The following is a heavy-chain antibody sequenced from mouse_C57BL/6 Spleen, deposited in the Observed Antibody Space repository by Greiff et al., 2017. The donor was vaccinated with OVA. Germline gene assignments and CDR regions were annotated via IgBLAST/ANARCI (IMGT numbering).Heavy chain of an antibody. CDR3: ARLTGYFDY. CDR1: GYAFSSSW. Sequence: ESGPELVKPGASVKISCKASGYAFSSSWMNWVKQRPGKGLEWIGRIYPGDGDTNYNGKFKGKATLTADKSSSTAYMQLSSLTSEDSAVYFCARLTGYFDYWGQGTTLTVSS. J-gene: IGHJ2*01. V-gene: IGHV1-82*01. D-gene: IGHD4-1*01. CDR2: IYPGDGDT.